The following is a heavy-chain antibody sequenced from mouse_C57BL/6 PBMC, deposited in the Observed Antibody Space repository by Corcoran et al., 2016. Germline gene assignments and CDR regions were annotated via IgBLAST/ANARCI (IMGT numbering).Heavy chain of an antibody. V-gene: IGHV1-26*01. CDR2: INPNNGGT. J-gene: IGHJ4*01. CDR1: GYTFTDYS. Sequence: EVQLQQSGPELVKPGASVKISCNASGYTFTDYSMNWVKQSHGKSLEWIGDINPNNGGTSYNQKFKGKATLTVDKSSSTAYMELRSLTSEDSAVYYCASYYYAMDYWGQGTSVTVSS. CDR3: ASYYYAMDY.